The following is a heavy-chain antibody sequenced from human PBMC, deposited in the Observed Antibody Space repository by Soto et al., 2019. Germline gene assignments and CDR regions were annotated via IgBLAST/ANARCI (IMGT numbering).Heavy chain of an antibody. V-gene: IGHV1-18*04. CDR3: ARNKWQQDYLEGFDF. CDR1: GYTFTSHG. J-gene: IGHJ4*02. Sequence: ASVKVSCKTSGYTFTSHGISWVRWAPGRGLEWMGWISAYNGDTKYAQRVQDRVSMTTDTSTATAYIELRSLRFDDTAIYFCARNKWQQDYLEGFDFWGQGTPVTVSS. D-gene: IGHD6-13*01. CDR2: ISAYNGDT.